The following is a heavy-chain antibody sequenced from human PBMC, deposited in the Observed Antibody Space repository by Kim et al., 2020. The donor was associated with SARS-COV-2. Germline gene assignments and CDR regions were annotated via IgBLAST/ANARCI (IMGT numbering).Heavy chain of an antibody. CDR2: ISSSSSYI. J-gene: IGHJ4*02. CDR3: ASKGIAAAGAVDY. D-gene: IGHD6-13*01. V-gene: IGHV3-21*01. CDR1: GFTFSSYS. Sequence: GGSLRLSCAASGFTFSSYSMNWVRQAPGKGLEWVSSISSSSSYIYYADSVKGRFTISRDNAKNSLYLQMNSLRAEDTAVYYCASKGIAAAGAVDYWGQGTLVTVSS.